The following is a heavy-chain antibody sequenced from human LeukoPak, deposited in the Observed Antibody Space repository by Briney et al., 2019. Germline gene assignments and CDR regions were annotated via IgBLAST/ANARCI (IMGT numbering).Heavy chain of an antibody. CDR3: ASPRLGYCSSITCYPFDY. J-gene: IGHJ4*02. V-gene: IGHV3-23*01. D-gene: IGHD2-2*01. CDR1: GFNFRDAA. Sequence: GGSLRLSCAASGFNFRDAAMTWVRQAPGKGLEWVSLISFSGDNSYYEDSVKGRFTISRDNSKNTLYLQMNSLRAEDTAVYYCASPRLGYCSSITCYPFDYWGQGTLVTVSS. CDR2: ISFSGDNS.